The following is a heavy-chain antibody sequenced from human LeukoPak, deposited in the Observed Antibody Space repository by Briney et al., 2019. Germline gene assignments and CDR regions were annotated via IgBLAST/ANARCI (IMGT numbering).Heavy chain of an antibody. J-gene: IGHJ4*02. Sequence: GGSLRLSCAASGFIFSTYGMYWVRQAPGKGLEWVAFIRHDGSIKNYTDSVKGRSTISRDNSKNTLYLQMNSLRAEDTAVYYCAKDSLADIDYWGQGTLVTVSS. V-gene: IGHV3-30*02. CDR1: GFIFSTYG. CDR3: AKDSLADIDY. CDR2: IRHDGSIK.